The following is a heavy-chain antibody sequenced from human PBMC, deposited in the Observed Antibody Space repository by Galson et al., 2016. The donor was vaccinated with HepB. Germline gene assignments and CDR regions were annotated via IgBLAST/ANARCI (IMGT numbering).Heavy chain of an antibody. CDR3: AKKGYSSGKFDAFDI. CDR1: GFTFSSYD. V-gene: IGHV3-13*01. J-gene: IGHJ3*02. Sequence: SLRLSCAASGFTFSSYDMHWVRQATGKGLEWVSAIGTAGDTYYPGSVKGRFTISRENAKNSLYLQMNSLRAGDTAVYYCAKKGYSSGKFDAFDIWGQGTVVTVSS. CDR2: IGTAGDT. D-gene: IGHD6-19*01.